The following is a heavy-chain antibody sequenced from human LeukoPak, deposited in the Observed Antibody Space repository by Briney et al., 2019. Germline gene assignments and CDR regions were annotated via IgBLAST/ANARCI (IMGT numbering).Heavy chain of an antibody. CDR3: ARARPTVVTAGYYFDY. CDR1: GFTFSSYW. J-gene: IGHJ4*02. D-gene: IGHD4-23*01. V-gene: IGHV3-7*01. Sequence: PGGSLRLSCAASGFTFSSYWMSWVRQAPGKGLEWVANIKQDGSEKYYVDSVKGRFTISRDNAKNSLYLQMNSLRAEDTAVYYCARARPTVVTAGYYFDYWGQGTLVTVSS. CDR2: IKQDGSEK.